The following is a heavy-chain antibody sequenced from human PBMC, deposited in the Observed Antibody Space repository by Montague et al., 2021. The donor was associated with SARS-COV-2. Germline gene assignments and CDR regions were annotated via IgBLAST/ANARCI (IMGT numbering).Heavy chain of an antibody. CDR3: ARIQATVNAFDI. D-gene: IGHD4-17*01. Sequence: PALVKPTQTLTLTGTFSGFSLSTSGMCVSWIRQPPGKALEWLARSDWXXXKYYSTSLKTRLTISKDTSKHPVVLTMTNMDPVDTATYYCARIQATVNAFDIWGQGTMVTVSS. V-gene: IGHV2-70*11. CDR2: SDWXXXK. J-gene: IGHJ3*02. CDR1: GFSLSTSGMC.